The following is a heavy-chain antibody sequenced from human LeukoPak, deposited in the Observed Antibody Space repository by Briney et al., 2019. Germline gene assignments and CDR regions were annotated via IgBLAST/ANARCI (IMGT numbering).Heavy chain of an antibody. Sequence: ASVKVSCKASGYTFTGYYMHWVRQAPGQGLEWMGGIIPIFGTANYAQKFQGRVTITADESTSTAYMELSSLRSEDTAVYYCARDYCSSTSCYTQSYFDYWGQGTLVTVSS. D-gene: IGHD2-2*02. CDR2: IIPIFGTA. J-gene: IGHJ4*02. V-gene: IGHV1-69*13. CDR1: GYTFTGYY. CDR3: ARDYCSSTSCYTQSYFDY.